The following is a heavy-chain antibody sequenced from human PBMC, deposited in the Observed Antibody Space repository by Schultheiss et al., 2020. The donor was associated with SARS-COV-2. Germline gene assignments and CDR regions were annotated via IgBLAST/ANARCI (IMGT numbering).Heavy chain of an antibody. CDR3: ARVSVVVPAVTTHYYYYMDV. CDR1: GFTVSSNY. J-gene: IGHJ6*03. CDR2: ISGSGGST. D-gene: IGHD2-2*01. Sequence: GGSLRLSCAASGFTVSSNYMSWVRQAPGKGLEWVSAISGSGGSTYYADSVKGRFTISRDNAKNSLYLQMNSLRAEDTAVYYCARVSVVVPAVTTHYYYYMDVWGKGTTVTVSS. V-gene: IGHV3-53*01.